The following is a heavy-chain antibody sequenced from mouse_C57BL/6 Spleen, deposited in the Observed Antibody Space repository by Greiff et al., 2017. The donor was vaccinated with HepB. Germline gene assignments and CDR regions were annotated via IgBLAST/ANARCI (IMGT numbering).Heavy chain of an antibody. CDR1: GYTFTSYW. D-gene: IGHD2-4*01. V-gene: IGHV1-69*01. CDR2: IDPSDSYT. J-gene: IGHJ4*01. Sequence: QVQLQQPGAELVMPGASVKLSCKASGYTFTSYWMHWVKQRPGQGLEWIGEIDPSDSYTNYNQKFKGKSTLTVDKSSSTAYMQLSSLTSEDSAVYDWERLMRDYDGGGWAMDYWGQGTSVTVSS. CDR3: ERLMRDYDGGGWAMDY.